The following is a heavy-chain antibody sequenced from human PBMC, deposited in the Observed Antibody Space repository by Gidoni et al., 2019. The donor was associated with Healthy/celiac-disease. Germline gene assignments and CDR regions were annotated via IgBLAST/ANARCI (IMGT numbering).Heavy chain of an antibody. J-gene: IGHJ3*02. V-gene: IGHV3-13*04. CDR2: ISTAGDT. D-gene: IGHD6-13*01. CDR1: GCTFSSYD. CDR3: ARGLAAAGIDAFDI. Sequence: EVQLVESGGRLVQPGGSLRLPCAASGCTFSSYDRHWVRQATGKGLEWVSAISTAGDTYYPGSVKGRFTISRENAKNSLYLQIDGLRAGDTAVYYCARGLAAAGIDAFDIWGQGTMVTVSS.